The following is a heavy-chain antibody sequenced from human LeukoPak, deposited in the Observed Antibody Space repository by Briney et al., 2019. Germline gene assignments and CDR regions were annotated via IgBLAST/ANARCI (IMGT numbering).Heavy chain of an antibody. J-gene: IGHJ5*02. CDR1: GGSISSYY. CDR3: ARDRGWELNWFDP. V-gene: IGHV4-59*01. Sequence: PSETLSLTCTVPGGSISSYYWSWIRQPPGKGLEWNGYIYYSGSTNYNPSLKSRVTISVDTSKNQFSLKLSSVTAADTAVYYCARDRGWELNWFDPWGQGTLVTVSS. CDR2: IYYSGST. D-gene: IGHD1-26*01.